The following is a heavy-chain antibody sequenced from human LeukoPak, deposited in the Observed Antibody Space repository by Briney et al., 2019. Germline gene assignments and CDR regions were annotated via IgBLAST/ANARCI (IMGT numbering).Heavy chain of an antibody. CDR1: GFTLSTYW. Sequence: GGSLRLSCAASGFTLSTYWMSWVRQAPGKGLEWVANIKQDGSEKYYVDSVKGRFTISRDNAKNSLFLQMNSLRAEDTAVYYCARARMYTSASGGFDYWGQGTLVTVSS. CDR3: ARARMYTSASGGFDY. J-gene: IGHJ4*02. V-gene: IGHV3-7*01. CDR2: IKQDGSEK. D-gene: IGHD6-19*01.